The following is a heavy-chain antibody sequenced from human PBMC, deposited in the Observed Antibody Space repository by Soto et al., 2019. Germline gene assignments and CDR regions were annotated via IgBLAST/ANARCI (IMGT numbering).Heavy chain of an antibody. Sequence: PSATLSLTCTVSGGSISSGDYYWSWIRQPPGKGLEWIGYIYYSGSTYYNPSLKSRVTISVDTSKNQFSLKLSSVTAADTAVYYCARDYRPYYDSSGENWFDPWGQGTLVTVSS. CDR3: ARDYRPYYDSSGENWFDP. D-gene: IGHD3-22*01. CDR2: IYYSGST. J-gene: IGHJ5*02. V-gene: IGHV4-30-4*01. CDR1: GGSISSGDYY.